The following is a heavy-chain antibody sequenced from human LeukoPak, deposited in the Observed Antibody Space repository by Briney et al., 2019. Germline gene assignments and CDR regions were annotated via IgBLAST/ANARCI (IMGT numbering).Heavy chain of an antibody. CDR2: IYSGTT. CDR1: GFTVSANS. CDR3: ARGRPTTSIAAAGVNWFDP. Sequence: GGSLRLSCTVSGFTVSANSMSWVRQAPGKGLEWVSFIYSGTTHYSDSVKGRFTISRDNSKNTLYLQMNSLRAEDTAVYYCARGRPTTSIAAAGVNWFDPWGQGTLVTVSS. D-gene: IGHD6-13*01. V-gene: IGHV3-53*01. J-gene: IGHJ5*02.